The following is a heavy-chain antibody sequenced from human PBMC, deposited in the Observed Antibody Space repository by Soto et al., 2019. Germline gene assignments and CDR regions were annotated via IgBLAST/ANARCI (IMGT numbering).Heavy chain of an antibody. CDR1: GFTFDDYA. CDR2: ISWNSGSI. D-gene: IGHD2-2*01. CDR3: AKGYQLLFWSLVDAFDI. V-gene: IGHV3-9*01. Sequence: EVQLVESGGGLVQPGRSLRLSCAASGFTFDDYAMHWVRQAPGKGLEWVSGISWNSGSIGYADSVKGRFTISRDNAKNSLYLQMNSLRAEDTALYYCAKGYQLLFWSLVDAFDIWGQGTMVTGSS. J-gene: IGHJ3*02.